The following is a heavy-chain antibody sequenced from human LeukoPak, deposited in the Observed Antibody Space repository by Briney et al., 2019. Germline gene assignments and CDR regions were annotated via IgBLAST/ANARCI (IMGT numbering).Heavy chain of an antibody. CDR2: FSWGSGSI. Sequence: SPRLSCGASGFTFDDYAMHWVRHAPGKGVEGVSGFSWGSGSIGYADSVKGRFTISRDNAKNSLYLQMNSLSAEDTALYYCAKDRWGPVGYDKSVFAYWGQGTLATAPS. CDR3: AKDRWGPVGYDKSVFAY. D-gene: IGHD2-8*02. J-gene: IGHJ4*02. V-gene: IGHV3-9*01. CDR1: GFTFDDYA.